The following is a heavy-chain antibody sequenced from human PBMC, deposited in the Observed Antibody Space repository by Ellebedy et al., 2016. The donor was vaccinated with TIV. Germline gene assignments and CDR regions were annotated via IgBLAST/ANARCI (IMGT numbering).Heavy chain of an antibody. D-gene: IGHD3-22*01. V-gene: IGHV3-23*01. CDR2: ISGGGGST. CDR1: GFTFSSFA. CDR3: AKGSSSGFNYDRVGFEY. Sequence: GGSLRLSCAASGFTFSSFAMHWVRQAPGKGLEWLLVISGGGGSTYHADSVKGRFTITRDNSTNKLYLQMDRLRAEDTAVYYCAKGSSSGFNYDRVGFEYWGQGTLVTVSS. J-gene: IGHJ4*02.